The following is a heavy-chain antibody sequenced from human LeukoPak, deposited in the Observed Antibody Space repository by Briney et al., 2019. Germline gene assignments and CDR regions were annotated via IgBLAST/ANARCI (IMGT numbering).Heavy chain of an antibody. V-gene: IGHV4-4*02. CDR1: GGSISRSNW. Sequence: ASATLSLTCAVSGGSISRSNWWSWVRQPPGTGLEWIGEIYHSGSTNYNPSLKSRVTISVDKSKNQFSLKLSSVTAADTAVYYCASTVVMSFYYFDYWGQGTLVTVSS. CDR2: IYHSGST. D-gene: IGHD3-22*01. J-gene: IGHJ4*02. CDR3: ASTVVMSFYYFDY.